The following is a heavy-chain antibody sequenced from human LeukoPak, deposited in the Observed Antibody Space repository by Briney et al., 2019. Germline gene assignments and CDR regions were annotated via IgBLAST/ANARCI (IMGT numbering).Heavy chain of an antibody. CDR2: INPDSGST. Sequence: ASVKVSCKASGYISTNYYMHWVRQAPGQGLEWMGIINPDSGSTNYAQKFQGRVTMTRDTSTDTVYMDLSSLRSEDTAIYYCARGYSHGYFDYWGQGILVTVSS. CDR3: ARGYSHGYFDY. D-gene: IGHD5-18*01. CDR1: GYISTNYY. V-gene: IGHV1-46*01. J-gene: IGHJ4*02.